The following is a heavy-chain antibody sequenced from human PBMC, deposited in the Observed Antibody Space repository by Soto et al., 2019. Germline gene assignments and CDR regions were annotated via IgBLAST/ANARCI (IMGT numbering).Heavy chain of an antibody. Sequence: LTCTVSGGSIISYYWSWIRQPAGKGLEWIGRIYTNGDTNYNPSLKSRVTMSVDTSKNQFSLNLSSVTAADTAVYYCARDYYGSGSRFDYWGQGTQVTVSS. J-gene: IGHJ4*02. CDR2: IYTNGDT. D-gene: IGHD3-10*01. V-gene: IGHV4-4*07. CDR3: ARDYYGSGSRFDY. CDR1: GGSIISYY.